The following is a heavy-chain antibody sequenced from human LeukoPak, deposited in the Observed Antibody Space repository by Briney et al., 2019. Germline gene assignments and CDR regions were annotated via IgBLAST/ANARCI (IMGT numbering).Heavy chain of an antibody. J-gene: IGHJ6*03. CDR3: ARGSQVVAATHYYYYYTDV. CDR2: IIPIFGTA. Sequence: ASVKVSCKASGGTFSSYAISWVRQAPGQGLEWMGGIIPIFGTANYAQKFQGRVTITADKSTSTAYMELSSLRSEDTAVYYCARGSQVVAATHYYYYYTDVWGKGTTVTVSS. D-gene: IGHD2-15*01. CDR1: GGTFSSYA. V-gene: IGHV1-69*06.